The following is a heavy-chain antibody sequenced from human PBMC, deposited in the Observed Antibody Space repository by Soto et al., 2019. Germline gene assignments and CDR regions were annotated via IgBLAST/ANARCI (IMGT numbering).Heavy chain of an antibody. V-gene: IGHV4-30-4*01. J-gene: IGHJ6*02. CDR3: ARGRGSGSYDRGVGYYYYGMDV. CDR2: IYYSGST. Sequence: TLSLTCTVSGGSISSGDYYWSWIRQPPGKGLEWIGYIYYSGSTYYNPSLKSRVTISVDTSKNQFSLKLSSVTAADTAVYYCARGRGSGSYDRGVGYYYYGMDVWGQGTTVTVSS. D-gene: IGHD3-10*01. CDR1: GGSISSGDYY.